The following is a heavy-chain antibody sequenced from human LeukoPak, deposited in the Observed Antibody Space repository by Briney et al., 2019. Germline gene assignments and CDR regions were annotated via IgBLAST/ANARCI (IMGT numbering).Heavy chain of an antibody. J-gene: IGHJ6*02. D-gene: IGHD4-17*01. CDR3: ARDLKPPHSVTYESYGMDV. CDR2: INPSGGST. V-gene: IGHV1-46*01. Sequence: ASVKVSCKASGYTFTSYYMHWVRQAPGQGLEWMGIINPSGGSTSYAQKFQGRVTMTRDTSTSTVYMELSSLRSEDTAVYYCARDLKPPHSVTYESYGMDVWGQGTTVTVSS. CDR1: GYTFTSYY.